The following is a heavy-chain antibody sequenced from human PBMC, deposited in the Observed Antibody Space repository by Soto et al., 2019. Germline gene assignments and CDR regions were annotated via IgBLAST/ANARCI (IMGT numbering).Heavy chain of an antibody. D-gene: IGHD1-26*01. Sequence: PSETLSLTCAVSGGSISSSNWWSWVRQPPGKGLEWIGYIHYSGSDYYNPSLKSRVTMSVDTSKNQFSLKLTSVTAVDTAVYYCARNRADSIVGTTDPDAFDIWGQGTMVTVSS. CDR3: ARNRADSIVGTTDPDAFDI. V-gene: IGHV4-28*01. J-gene: IGHJ3*02. CDR2: IHYSGSD. CDR1: GGSISSSNW.